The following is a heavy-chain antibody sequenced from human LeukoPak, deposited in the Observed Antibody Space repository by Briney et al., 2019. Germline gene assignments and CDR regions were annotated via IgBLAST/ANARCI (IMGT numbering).Heavy chain of an antibody. CDR1: GGSISSYY. J-gene: IGHJ5*02. CDR3: ARGRRWFDP. Sequence: SETLSLTCTVSGGSISSYYWSWIRQPPGKGLEWIGYIYYSGSTNYNPSPKSRVTISVDTSKNQFSLKLSSVTAADTAVYYCARGRRWFDPWGQGTLVTVSS. CDR2: IYYSGST. D-gene: IGHD5-24*01. V-gene: IGHV4-59*01.